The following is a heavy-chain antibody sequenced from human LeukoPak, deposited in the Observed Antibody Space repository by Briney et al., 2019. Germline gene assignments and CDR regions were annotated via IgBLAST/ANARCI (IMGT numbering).Heavy chain of an antibody. D-gene: IGHD2-2*01. V-gene: IGHV3-23*01. J-gene: IGHJ4*02. Sequence: PGGSLRLSCAASGFTFSSYAMSWVRQAPGKGLEWVSAISGSGGSTYYADSVKGRFTISRGNSKNTLYLQMNSLRAEDTAVYYCARGSAAWTADGDYWGQGTLVTVSS. CDR1: GFTFSSYA. CDR2: ISGSGGST. CDR3: ARGSAAWTADGDY.